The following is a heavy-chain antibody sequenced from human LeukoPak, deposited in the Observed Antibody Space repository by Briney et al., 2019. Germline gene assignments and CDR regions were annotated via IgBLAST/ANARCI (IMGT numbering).Heavy chain of an antibody. V-gene: IGHV4-39*01. CDR1: GGSISSSSYY. D-gene: IGHD3-3*01. CDR3: ASAVLRFLELDY. CDR2: IYYSGST. J-gene: IGHJ4*02. Sequence: SETLSLTCTVSGGSISSSSYYWGWIRQPPGKGLEWIGSIYYSGSTYYNPSLKSRVTISVDTSKIQFSLKLSSVTAADTAVYYCASAVLRFLELDYWGQGTLVTVSS.